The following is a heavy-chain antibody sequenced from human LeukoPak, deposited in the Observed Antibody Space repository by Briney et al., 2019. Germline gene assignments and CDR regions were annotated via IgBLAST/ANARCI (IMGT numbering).Heavy chain of an antibody. Sequence: SETLSLTCTVSGGSVSSDSWNWIRQSPGKGLEWIGYIYNTGNSNHNPSLKNRVTISFDKSKSQLSLVLTSVTAADTAIYYCARLGKMNLVQGVIWYFDLWGRGTLVTVSS. J-gene: IGHJ2*01. CDR3: ARLGKMNLVQGVIWYFDL. CDR2: IYNTGNS. D-gene: IGHD3-10*01. CDR1: GGSVSSDS. V-gene: IGHV4-59*08.